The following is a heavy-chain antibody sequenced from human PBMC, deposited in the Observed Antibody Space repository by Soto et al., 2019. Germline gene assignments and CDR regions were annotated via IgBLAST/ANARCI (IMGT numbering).Heavy chain of an antibody. CDR3: ASILFSRPGNDAFHV. J-gene: IGHJ3*01. V-gene: IGHV3-21*02. CDR1: GFTFSTYG. CDR2: IGRVITAM. Sequence: EVQLVESGGGLVKPGGSLRLSCAASGFTFSTYGMTWVRQAPGKGLEWVSSIGRVITAMFYSASVKGRFAVSRDNAKDSLFLQLNSLRVEDTAVYYCASILFSRPGNDAFHVWGQGTVVTVSS. D-gene: IGHD1-1*01.